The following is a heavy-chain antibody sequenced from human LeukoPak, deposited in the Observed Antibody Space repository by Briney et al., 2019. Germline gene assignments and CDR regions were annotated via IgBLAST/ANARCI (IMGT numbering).Heavy chain of an antibody. CDR1: GGSISISNYY. D-gene: IGHD1-26*01. J-gene: IGHJ4*02. Sequence: SETLSLTCTVSGGSISISNYYWGWIRQPPGRGLEWIGSISYSGAYYNPSLKSRLTISVDTSKNHFSLNLRSVTAADTAVYYCARRTSNPVGAIDYWGQGTLVTVSS. CDR3: ARRTSNPVGAIDY. CDR2: ISYSGA. V-gene: IGHV4-39*01.